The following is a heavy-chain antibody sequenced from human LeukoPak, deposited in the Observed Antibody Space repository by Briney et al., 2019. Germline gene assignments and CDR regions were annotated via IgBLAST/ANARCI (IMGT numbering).Heavy chain of an antibody. CDR1: GYTFTSYY. D-gene: IGHD3-3*01. J-gene: IGHJ4*02. V-gene: IGHV1-46*01. CDR2: INPSGGST. CDR3: AKLEWSNYYFDY. Sequence: GASVKVSCKASGYTFTSYYMHWVRQAPGQGLEWMGIINPSGGSTSYAQKFQGRVTMTRDTSTSTVYMELSSLRSEDTAVYYCAKLEWSNYYFDYWGQGTLVTVSS.